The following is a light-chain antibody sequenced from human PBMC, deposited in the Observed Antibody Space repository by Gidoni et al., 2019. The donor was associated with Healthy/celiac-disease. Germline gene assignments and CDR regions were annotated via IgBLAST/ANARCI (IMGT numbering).Light chain of an antibody. Sequence: EIVMTQSPATLSGSPGERATLSCRASQSVSSNLAWYQQKPGQAPRLLIYGASTRATGIPARFSGSGSGTEFTLTISGLQSEDFAVYYCQQYNNWPPLTFGGGTKVEIK. CDR1: QSVSSN. CDR2: GAS. CDR3: QQYNNWPPLT. J-gene: IGKJ4*01. V-gene: IGKV3-15*01.